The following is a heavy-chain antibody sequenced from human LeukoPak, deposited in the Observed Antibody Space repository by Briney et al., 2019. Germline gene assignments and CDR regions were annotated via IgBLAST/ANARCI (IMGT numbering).Heavy chain of an antibody. J-gene: IGHJ6*03. CDR3: AKGSKAVLFTRDHYMDV. CDR1: AFIFSNYA. D-gene: IGHD6-19*01. Sequence: GRSLRLSCAASAFIFSNYAMHWVRQAPGKGLEWVAVISYDGSNKYYADSVRGRFTISRDNSKNTLYLQMNSLRAEDTAVYFCAKGSKAVLFTRDHYMDVWGKGTTVTISS. V-gene: IGHV3-30*04. CDR2: ISYDGSNK.